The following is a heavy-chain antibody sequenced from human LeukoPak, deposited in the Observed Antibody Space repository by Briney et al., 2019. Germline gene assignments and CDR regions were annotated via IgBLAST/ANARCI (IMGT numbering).Heavy chain of an antibody. J-gene: IGHJ5*02. CDR3: ARGFYEYGP. Sequence: PSETLSLTCTVSGGSISSGSYYWSWIRQPAGKGLEWIGRIYTSGSTNYNRSLKSRVTISVDTSKNQFSLKLSSVTAADTAVYYCARGFYEYGPWGQGTLVTVSS. D-gene: IGHD5-12*01. V-gene: IGHV4-61*02. CDR1: GGSISSGSYY. CDR2: IYTSGST.